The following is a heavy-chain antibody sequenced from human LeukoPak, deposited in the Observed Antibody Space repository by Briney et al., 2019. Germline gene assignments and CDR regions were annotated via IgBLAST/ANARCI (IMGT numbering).Heavy chain of an antibody. CDR1: GGSISSGDYY. CDR2: IYYSGST. V-gene: IGHV4-30-4*01. D-gene: IGHD1-26*01. J-gene: IGHJ3*02. Sequence: SETLSLTCTVSGGSISSGDYYWSWIRQPPGEGLEWIGYIYYSGSTYYNPSLKSRVTISVDTSKNQFSLKLSSVTAADTAVYYCARDSIVGATEAFDIWGQGTMVTVSS. CDR3: ARDSIVGATEAFDI.